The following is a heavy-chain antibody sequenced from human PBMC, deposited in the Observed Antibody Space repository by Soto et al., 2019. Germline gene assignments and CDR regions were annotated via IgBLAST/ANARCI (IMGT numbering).Heavy chain of an antibody. CDR3: ASDLVGASDSYGLDV. D-gene: IGHD1-26*01. V-gene: IGHV3-23*01. J-gene: IGHJ6*02. CDR2: ISGSPSST. Sequence: GGSLRLSCAASGFTFSTYAMSWVRQAPGKGLEWVSAISGSPSSTYYADSVKGRFIISRDNSKNRLYLQMNSLRAEDTAVYYCASDLVGASDSYGLDVWGQGTPVTVSS. CDR1: GFTFSTYA.